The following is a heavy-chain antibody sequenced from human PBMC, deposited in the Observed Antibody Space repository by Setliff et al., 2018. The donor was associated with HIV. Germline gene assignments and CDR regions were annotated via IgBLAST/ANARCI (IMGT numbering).Heavy chain of an antibody. V-gene: IGHV4-4*02. D-gene: IGHD3-10*02. CDR1: GASDISYIW. Sequence: SETLSLTCAVSGASDISYIWWSWVRQPPGKGLEWIGEVYHTGSTNYSPSLKSRVTISVDKSKNQFSLRLNSVTAADTAVYYCARVQYHYVNNGDSYYFTHWGHGTLVTVSS. CDR2: VYHTGST. CDR3: ARVQYHYVNNGDSYYFTH. J-gene: IGHJ4*01.